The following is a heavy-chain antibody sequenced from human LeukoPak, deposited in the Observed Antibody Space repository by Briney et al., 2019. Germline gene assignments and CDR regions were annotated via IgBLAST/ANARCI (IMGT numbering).Heavy chain of an antibody. Sequence: RASVKVSCKVSGYTLTDLSMNWVRQAPGKGLEWMGGVDPDDGETIYAQKFQGRVTMTEDTSTDTAYMELITLRSEDTAVYYCARANMVRGVGSFFDRNWFDPWGQGTLVTVSS. CDR1: GYTLTDLS. CDR3: ARANMVRGVGSFFDRNWFDP. D-gene: IGHD3-10*01. J-gene: IGHJ5*02. V-gene: IGHV1-24*01. CDR2: VDPDDGET.